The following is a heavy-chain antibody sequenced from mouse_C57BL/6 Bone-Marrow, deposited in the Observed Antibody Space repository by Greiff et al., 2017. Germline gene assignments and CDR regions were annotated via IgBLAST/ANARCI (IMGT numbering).Heavy chain of an antibody. CDR3: ARGRSLYAMDY. CDR1: GYTFTSYW. J-gene: IGHJ4*01. V-gene: IGHV1-64*01. Sequence: QVQLQQPGAELVKPGASVKLSCKASGYTFTSYWMHWVKQRPGQGLEWIGMIHPNSGSTNYNETFKSKATLTVDKSSSTAYMQLSSLTSEDSAVYYCARGRSLYAMDYWGQGTSVTVSS. CDR2: IHPNSGST.